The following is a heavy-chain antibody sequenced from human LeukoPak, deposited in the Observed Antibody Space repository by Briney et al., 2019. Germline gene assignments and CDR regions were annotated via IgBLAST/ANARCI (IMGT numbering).Heavy chain of an antibody. Sequence: ASVKVSCKASGYTFTGYYMHWVRQAPGQGLEWMGWINPNSGGTNYAQKFQGRVTMTRDTSISTAYMELSRLRSDDTAVYYCARETLGVAAFDIWGQGTKVTVSS. CDR2: INPNSGGT. CDR3: ARETLGVAAFDI. J-gene: IGHJ3*02. V-gene: IGHV1-2*02. D-gene: IGHD3-16*01. CDR1: GYTFTGYY.